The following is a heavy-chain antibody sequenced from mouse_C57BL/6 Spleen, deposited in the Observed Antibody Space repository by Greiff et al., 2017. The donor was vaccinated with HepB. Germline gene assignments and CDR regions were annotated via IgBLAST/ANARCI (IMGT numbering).Heavy chain of an antibody. D-gene: IGHD2-5*01. CDR3: ARTYYSTSYWYFDV. V-gene: IGHV1-26*01. CDR1: GYTFTDYY. Sequence: EVQLQQSGPELVKPGASVKISCKASGYTFTDYYMNWVKQSHGKSLEWIGDINPNNGGTSYNQKFKGKATLTVDKSSSTAYMELRSLTSEDSAVYYCARTYYSTSYWYFDVWGTGTTVTVSS. CDR2: INPNNGGT. J-gene: IGHJ1*03.